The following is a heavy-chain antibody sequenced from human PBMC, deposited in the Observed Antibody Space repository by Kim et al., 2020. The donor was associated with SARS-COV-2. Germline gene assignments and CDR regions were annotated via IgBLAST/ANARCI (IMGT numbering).Heavy chain of an antibody. V-gene: IGHV3-15*01. Sequence: APVKGRYTISREDSKNTLYLQMNSLKTEDTAVYYCTTDYDILTGYYDSDYWGKGPLVTVSS. CDR3: TTDYDILTGYYDSDY. J-gene: IGHJ4*02. D-gene: IGHD3-9*01.